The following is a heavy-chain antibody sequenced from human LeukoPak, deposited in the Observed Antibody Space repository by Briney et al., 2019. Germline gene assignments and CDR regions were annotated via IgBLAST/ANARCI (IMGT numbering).Heavy chain of an antibody. V-gene: IGHV3-23*01. D-gene: IGHD2-2*01. J-gene: IGHJ6*03. CDR2: ISGSGGST. CDR1: GFTFSSYA. Sequence: GGSLRLSCAASGFTFSSYAMSWVRQAPGKGLEWVSVISGSGGSTYYADSVKGRFTISRDNSKNTLYLQMNSLRAEDTAVYYCAKEVEYQLTFYYYYYMDVWGKGTTVTVSS. CDR3: AKEVEYQLTFYYYYYMDV.